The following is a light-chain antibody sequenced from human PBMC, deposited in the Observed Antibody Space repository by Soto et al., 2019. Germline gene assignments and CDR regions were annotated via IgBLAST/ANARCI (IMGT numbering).Light chain of an antibody. J-gene: IGKJ1*01. CDR1: QSVSSSY. CDR3: QHYNSYSEA. Sequence: IVLTQSPGTLSFSPGERATLSCRASQSVSSSYLAWYQQKPGQAPRLLIYGASSRATGIPDRFSGSGSGTEFTLTISSLQPDDFATYYCQHYNSYSEAFGQGTKVDIK. CDR2: GAS. V-gene: IGKV3-20*01.